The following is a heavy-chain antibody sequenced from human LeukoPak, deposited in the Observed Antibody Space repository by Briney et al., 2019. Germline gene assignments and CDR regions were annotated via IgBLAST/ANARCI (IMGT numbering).Heavy chain of an antibody. CDR2: IYYGGST. CDR3: ARAVEGELGFAY. V-gene: IGHV4-31*03. CDR1: GGSISSGNFY. Sequence: SQTLSLTCTVSGGSISSGNFYWSWIRQHPGKGLEWIGYIYYGGSTYYNPSLKSRVTISVDTSKNQFSLKLSSVTAADTAVYYCARAVEGELGFAYWGQGTLVTVSS. D-gene: IGHD6-6*01. J-gene: IGHJ4*02.